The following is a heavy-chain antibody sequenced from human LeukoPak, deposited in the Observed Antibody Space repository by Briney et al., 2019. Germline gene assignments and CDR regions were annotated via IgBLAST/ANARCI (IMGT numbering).Heavy chain of an antibody. CDR3: AKSGGFFDT. CDR2: IDQDATGK. V-gene: IGHV3-7*01. CDR1: GFTFSSYS. J-gene: IGHJ4*02. D-gene: IGHD1-26*01. Sequence: GGSLRLSCAASGFTFSSYSMNWVRQAPGKGLEWVANIDQDATGKYYVDSVVGRFTISRDNAKNLLYLQMNSLRVEDTAVYYCAKSGGFFDTWGQGTLVTVSS.